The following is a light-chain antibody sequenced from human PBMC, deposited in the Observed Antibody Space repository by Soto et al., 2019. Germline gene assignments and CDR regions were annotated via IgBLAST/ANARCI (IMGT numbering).Light chain of an antibody. Sequence: EIVLTQSPATLSLSPGERATISCRASQSVSSYLAWYQQKPGQAPRLLIYDASNRATGIPARFSGSGSGTDFTLTISSIEPEDFAVDYCQQRRNWPPMTFGQGTRLEIK. CDR2: DAS. V-gene: IGKV3-11*01. J-gene: IGKJ5*01. CDR3: QQRRNWPPMT. CDR1: QSVSSY.